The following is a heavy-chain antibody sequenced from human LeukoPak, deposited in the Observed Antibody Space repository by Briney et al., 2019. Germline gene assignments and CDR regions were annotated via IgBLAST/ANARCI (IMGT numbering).Heavy chain of an antibody. CDR2: IYYSGST. CDR3: ATGYDYYDGTGSFDY. CDR1: GGSISSSNW. V-gene: IGHV4-4*02. Sequence: SETLSLTCTVSGGSISSSNWWSWVRQPPGKGLEWIGYIYYSGSTNYNPSLKSRVTISVDTSKNQFSLNLSSVTAADTAVYYCATGYDYYDGTGSFDYWGQGTLVTVSS. J-gene: IGHJ4*02. D-gene: IGHD3-22*01.